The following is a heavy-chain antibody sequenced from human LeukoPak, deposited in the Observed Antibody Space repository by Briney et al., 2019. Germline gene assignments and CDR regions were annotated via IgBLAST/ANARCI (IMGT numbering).Heavy chain of an antibody. CDR1: GYTFTSYG. CDR2: IIPIFGTA. D-gene: IGHD6-13*01. V-gene: IGHV1-69*13. Sequence: SVTVSCKASGYTFTSYGISWVRQAPGQGLGWMGGIIPIFGTANYAQKFQGRVTITADESTSTAYMELSSLRSEDTAVYYCARVTLGYSRSGDNYYYYGMDVWGQGTTVSVSS. J-gene: IGHJ6*02. CDR3: ARVTLGYSRSGDNYYYYGMDV.